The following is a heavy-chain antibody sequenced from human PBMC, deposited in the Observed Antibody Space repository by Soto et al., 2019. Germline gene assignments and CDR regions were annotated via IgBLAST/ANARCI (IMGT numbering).Heavy chain of an antibody. D-gene: IGHD6-19*01. CDR1: GGTFSSYT. V-gene: IGHV1-69*02. CDR2: IIPILGIA. CDR3: ARGNSSGWYYFDY. J-gene: IGHJ4*02. Sequence: SVKVSCKASGGTFSSYTISWVRQAPGRGLEWMGRIIPILGIANYAQKFQGRVTITADKSTSTAYMELSSLRSEDTAVYYCARGNSSGWYYFDYWGQGTLVTVSS.